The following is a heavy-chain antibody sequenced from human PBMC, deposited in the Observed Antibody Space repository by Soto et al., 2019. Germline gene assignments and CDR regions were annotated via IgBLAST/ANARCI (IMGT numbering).Heavy chain of an antibody. V-gene: IGHV3-48*03. CDR1: GFTFSSYE. Sequence: GGSLRLSCAASGFTFSSYEMNWVRQAPGKGLEWVSYISSSGSTIYYAGSVKGRFTISRDNAKNSLYLQMNGLRAEDTAVYYCARVRIVVVTTYPGDYYGMDVWGQGTTVTVSS. D-gene: IGHD2-21*02. CDR3: ARVRIVVVTTYPGDYYGMDV. J-gene: IGHJ6*02. CDR2: ISSSGSTI.